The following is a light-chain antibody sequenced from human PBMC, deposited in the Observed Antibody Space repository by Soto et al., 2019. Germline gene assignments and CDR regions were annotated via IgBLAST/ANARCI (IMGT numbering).Light chain of an antibody. CDR1: QSISSY. Sequence: DIQMTQSPSSLSASVGDRVTITCRASQSISSYLNWYQQKQGKAPKLLIYAASSLQSGVPSRLSGSGCGTDLTITVISLKNEDFETYYCQQSYTSIITFGLGTRLEIK. V-gene: IGKV1-39*01. J-gene: IGKJ5*01. CDR2: AAS. CDR3: QQSYTSIIT.